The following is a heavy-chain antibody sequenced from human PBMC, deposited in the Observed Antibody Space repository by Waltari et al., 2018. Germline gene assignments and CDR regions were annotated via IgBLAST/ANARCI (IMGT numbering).Heavy chain of an antibody. Sequence: QLQLQESGPGLVKPSETLSLTCTVPGGSISSSSYHWGWIRQPPGRGLEWIGSIYYSGSTYYNPSLKGRVTISVDTAKNQFSLKLNSVTAAETAVYYCARLSNRGSGSYYAYYFDYWGQGTLVTVSS. CDR3: ARLSNRGSGSYYAYYFDY. V-gene: IGHV4-39*07. CDR1: GGSISSSSYH. J-gene: IGHJ4*02. D-gene: IGHD3-10*01. CDR2: IYYSGST.